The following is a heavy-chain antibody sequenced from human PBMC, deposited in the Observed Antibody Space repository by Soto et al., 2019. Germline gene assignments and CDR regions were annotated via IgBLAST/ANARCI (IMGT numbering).Heavy chain of an antibody. J-gene: IGHJ4*02. Sequence: PGGSLRLSCAASGFTFSSYAMHWVRQAPGKGLEWVAVISYDGSNKYYADSVKGRFTISRDNSKNTLYLQMNSLRAEDTAVYYCARDRAGLPTDYFDYWGQGTLVTVSS. D-gene: IGHD4-17*01. V-gene: IGHV3-30-3*01. CDR3: ARDRAGLPTDYFDY. CDR1: GFTFSSYA. CDR2: ISYDGSNK.